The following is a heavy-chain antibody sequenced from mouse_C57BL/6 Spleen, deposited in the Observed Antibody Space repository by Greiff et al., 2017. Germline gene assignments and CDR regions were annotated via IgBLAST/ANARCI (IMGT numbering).Heavy chain of an antibody. Sequence: QVQLQQPGAELVKPGASVKLSCKASGYTFTSYWMHWVKQRPGRGLEWIGRIDPNSGGTKYNEKFKSKATLTVDKPSSTASRQLSSLMSEDSAVYYFARVITTVVAPLDYWGQGTTLTVSS. CDR1: GYTFTSYW. CDR3: ARVITTVVAPLDY. D-gene: IGHD1-1*01. J-gene: IGHJ2*01. CDR2: IDPNSGGT. V-gene: IGHV1-72*01.